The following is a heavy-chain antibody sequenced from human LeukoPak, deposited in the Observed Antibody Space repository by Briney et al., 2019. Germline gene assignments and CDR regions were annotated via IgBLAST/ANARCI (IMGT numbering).Heavy chain of an antibody. CDR3: ARGHYYYYYMDV. CDR2: INPNSGGT. Sequence: ASVKVSCKASGYTFTGYYMHWVRQAPGQGLEWMGRINPNSGGTNYAQKFQGRVTMTRDTSISTAYMEPSRLRSDDTAVYYCARGHYYYYYMDVWGKGTTVTVSS. CDR1: GYTFTGYY. V-gene: IGHV1-2*06. J-gene: IGHJ6*03.